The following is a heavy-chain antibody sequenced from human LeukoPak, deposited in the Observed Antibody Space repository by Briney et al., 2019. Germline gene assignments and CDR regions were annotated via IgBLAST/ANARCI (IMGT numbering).Heavy chain of an antibody. D-gene: IGHD3-10*01. Sequence: SETLSLTCTVSGGSISSYYWSWIRQPPGKGLEWIGYIYYSGSTNYNPSLKSRVTISVVTSKNQFSLKLSSVTAADTAVYYCARLYGSGSYTLWFFDYWGQGTLVTVSS. V-gene: IGHV4-59*01. CDR1: GGSISSYY. J-gene: IGHJ4*02. CDR3: ARLYGSGSYTLWFFDY. CDR2: IYYSGST.